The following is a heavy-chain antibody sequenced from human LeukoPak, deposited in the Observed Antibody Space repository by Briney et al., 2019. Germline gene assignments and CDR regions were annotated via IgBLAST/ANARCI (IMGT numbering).Heavy chain of an antibody. CDR2: INPNSGGT. CDR1: GGTFSSYT. J-gene: IGHJ4*02. D-gene: IGHD6-13*01. Sequence: ASVKVSCKASGGTFSSYTISWVRQAPGQGLEWMGWINPNSGGTNYAQKFQGRVTMTRDTSISTAYMELSRLRSDDTAVYYCARVGEYSSSWYYFDYWGQGTLVTVSS. V-gene: IGHV1-2*02. CDR3: ARVGEYSSSWYYFDY.